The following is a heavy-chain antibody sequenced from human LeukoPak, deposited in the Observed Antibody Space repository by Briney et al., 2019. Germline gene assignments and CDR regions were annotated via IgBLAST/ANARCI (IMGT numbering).Heavy chain of an antibody. J-gene: IGHJ3*02. D-gene: IGHD3-3*01. V-gene: IGHV4-34*01. CDR2: INHSGST. CDR3: ARSRAGNDFLSAFYAFDI. CDR1: GGSPSSFY. Sequence: SETLSLTRAVSGGSPSSFYWSWIRQPPGKGLEWIGEINHSGSTNNNPSLKSRVTVLVDASKNQFSLKLSSVTAADSAVYYCARSRAGNDFLSAFYAFDIWGQGTMVTVSS.